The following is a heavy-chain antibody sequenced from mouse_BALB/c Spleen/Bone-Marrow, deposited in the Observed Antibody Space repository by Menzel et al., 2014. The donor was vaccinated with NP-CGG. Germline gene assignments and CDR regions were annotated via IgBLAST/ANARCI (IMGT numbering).Heavy chain of an antibody. J-gene: IGHJ3*01. Sequence: EVKVVESGGGLVQPGGSLKLSCATSGFTFSDYYMYWVRQTPEKRLEWVAYISNGGGSAYYPDTVKGRFTISRDIDKNTLYLQMSRLKSEDTAVYYCARHDYRYDAWFAYWGQGTLVTVSA. V-gene: IGHV5-12*02. CDR1: GFTFSDYY. CDR3: ARHDYRYDAWFAY. CDR2: ISNGGGSA. D-gene: IGHD2-14*01.